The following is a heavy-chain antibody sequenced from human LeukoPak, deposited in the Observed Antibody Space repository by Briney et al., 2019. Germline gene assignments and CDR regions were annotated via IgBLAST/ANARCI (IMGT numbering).Heavy chain of an antibody. J-gene: IGHJ3*02. CDR3: ARQGKWFGELHDAFDI. V-gene: IGHV4-59*02. Sequence: SETLSLTCTVSGGSVSSYYWSWIRQPPGKGLEWIGYIYYSGSTNYNPSLKSRVTISVDTSKNQFSLKLSSVTAADTAVYYCARQGKWFGELHDAFDIWGQGTMVTVSS. D-gene: IGHD3-10*01. CDR2: IYYSGST. CDR1: GGSVSSYY.